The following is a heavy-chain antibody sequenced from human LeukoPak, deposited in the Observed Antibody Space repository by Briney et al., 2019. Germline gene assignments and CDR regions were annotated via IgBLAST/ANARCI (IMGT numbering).Heavy chain of an antibody. D-gene: IGHD3-10*01. CDR3: ARVVGYYGSGNYYFDY. CDR2: ISTSGDTI. CDR1: GFTFNYYE. J-gene: IGHJ4*02. V-gene: IGHV3-48*03. Sequence: GGSLRLSCAASGFTFNYYEMNWVRQAPGMGLEWLSYISTSGDTIYYADSVKGRFTTSRDNAKNSLYLQMNSLRAEDTAIHYCARVVGYYGSGNYYFDYWGQGTLVTVSS.